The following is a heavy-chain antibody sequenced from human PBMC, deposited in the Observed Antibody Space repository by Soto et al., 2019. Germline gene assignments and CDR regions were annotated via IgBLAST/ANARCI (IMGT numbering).Heavy chain of an antibody. Sequence: GESLKISCKGSGYSFTSYWIGWVRQMPGKGLEWMGIIYPDDSDTRYSPSFQGQVTISADKSINTAYLQWSSLKASDTAIYYCARLLSGGDDGFEIWGQGTLVTVS. D-gene: IGHD3-16*01. CDR2: IYPDDSDT. CDR3: ARLLSGGDDGFEI. J-gene: IGHJ3*02. V-gene: IGHV5-51*01. CDR1: GYSFTSYW.